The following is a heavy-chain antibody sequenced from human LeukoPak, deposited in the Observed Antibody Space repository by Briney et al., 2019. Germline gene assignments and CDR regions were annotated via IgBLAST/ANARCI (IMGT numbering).Heavy chain of an antibody. D-gene: IGHD1-26*01. V-gene: IGHV4-39*01. CDR3: ARQEEWELPIDY. Sequence: SETLSLTCTVSGGSISSSSYYWGWIRQPPGKGLEWIGSIYYSGSTYYNPSLKSRVTISVDTSKNQFSLKLSSVTAADTAVYYCARQEEWELPIDYWGQGTLVTVPS. CDR1: GGSISSSSYY. J-gene: IGHJ4*02. CDR2: IYYSGST.